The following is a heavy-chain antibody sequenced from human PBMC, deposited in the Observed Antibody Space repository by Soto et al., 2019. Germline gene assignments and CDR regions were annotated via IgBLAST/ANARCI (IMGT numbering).Heavy chain of an antibody. CDR1: GYSFTTYW. V-gene: IGHV5-51*01. Sequence: GESLKISCKASGYSFTTYWIGWVRQMPGKGLEWMGIIYPGDSDTRYSPSFQGQVTISADKSISTAYLQWSSLKASDTAMYYCARQHCVSINCYVGSDFWGQGTLVTVSS. J-gene: IGHJ4*02. CDR3: ARQHCVSINCYVGSDF. D-gene: IGHD3-10*01. CDR2: IYPGDSDT.